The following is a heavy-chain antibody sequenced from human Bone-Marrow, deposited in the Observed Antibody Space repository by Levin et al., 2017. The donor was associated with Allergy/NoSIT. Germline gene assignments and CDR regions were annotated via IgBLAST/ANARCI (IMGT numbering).Heavy chain of an antibody. Sequence: SGPTLVKPTETLALTCTVSGFSLSHPRMAVSWIRQPPGKALSWLGHIFSNDEISYNSSLKSRLTISQATSKSQVLLTMTNMDALATSTYYCARISVSTTDYAMDVWGQGTTVTVSS. CDR1: GFSLSHPRMA. J-gene: IGHJ6*02. V-gene: IGHV2-26*01. D-gene: IGHD5/OR15-5a*01. CDR3: ARISVSTTDYAMDV. CDR2: IFSNDEI.